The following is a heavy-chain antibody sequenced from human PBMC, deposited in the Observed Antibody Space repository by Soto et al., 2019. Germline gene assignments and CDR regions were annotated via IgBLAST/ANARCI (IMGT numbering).Heavy chain of an antibody. D-gene: IGHD3-10*01. CDR1: GGSFSGYY. CDR2: INHSGST. J-gene: IGHJ5*02. Sequence: QVQLQQWGAGLLKPSETLSLTCAVYGGSFSGYYWSWIRQPPGKGLEWIGEINHSGSTNYNPSLKSRVTIAVDTSKNQFSLELSSVTAADTAVYYWARDGVVRGNGFDPWGQGTLVTVSS. CDR3: ARDGVVRGNGFDP. V-gene: IGHV4-34*01.